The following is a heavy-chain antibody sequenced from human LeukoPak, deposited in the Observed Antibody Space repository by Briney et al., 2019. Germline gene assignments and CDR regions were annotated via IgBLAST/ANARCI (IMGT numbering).Heavy chain of an antibody. CDR2: IIPIFGTA. Sequence: ASVKVSCKASGGTFSSYAISWVRQAPGQGLEWMGGIIPIFGTANYAQKFQGRVTITADESTSTAYMELSSLRSEDTAVYYCARREGGELLTPPDYWGQGTLVTVSS. J-gene: IGHJ4*02. CDR3: ARREGGELLTPPDY. CDR1: GGTFSSYA. D-gene: IGHD1-26*01. V-gene: IGHV1-69*13.